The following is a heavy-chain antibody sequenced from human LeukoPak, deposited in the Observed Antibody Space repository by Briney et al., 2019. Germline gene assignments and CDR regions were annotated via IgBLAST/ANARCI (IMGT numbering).Heavy chain of an antibody. CDR1: GGSISSSSYY. D-gene: IGHD3-22*01. J-gene: IGHJ4*02. Sequence: PSETLSLTCTVSGGSISSSSYYWGWIRQRPGRGLEWIGSIDYSGSTYYNPSLKSRVTISVDTSKNQFSLKLSSVTAADTAVYYCARQTDSSGYYCFDYWGQGTLVTVSS. CDR3: ARQTDSSGYYCFDY. CDR2: IDYSGST. V-gene: IGHV4-39*01.